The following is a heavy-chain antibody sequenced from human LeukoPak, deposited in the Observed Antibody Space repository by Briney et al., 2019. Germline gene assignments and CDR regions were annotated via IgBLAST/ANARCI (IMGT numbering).Heavy chain of an antibody. V-gene: IGHV4-39*01. CDR1: GGSISSSSYY. D-gene: IGHD6-6*01. CDR3: ARHDEGIAARR. Sequence: SETLSLTCTVSGGSISSSSYYWGWIRQPPGKGLEWIGSIYYSGSTYYNPSLKSRVTISVDTSKNQFSLKLSSVTAADTAVYYCARHDEGIAARRWGQGTLVTVSS. CDR2: IYYSGST. J-gene: IGHJ4*02.